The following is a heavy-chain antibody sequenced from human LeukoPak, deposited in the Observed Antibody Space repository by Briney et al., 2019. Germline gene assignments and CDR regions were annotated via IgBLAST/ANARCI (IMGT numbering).Heavy chain of an antibody. J-gene: IGHJ4*02. V-gene: IGHV4-59*01. Sequence: PSETLSLTCTVSGGSISTYYWSWIRQPPGKGLEWIGYIYYSGSTNYNPSLKRRVTISVDTSKNQFSLKLGSVTAADTAVYYCAREEALGSGSFDYWGQGTLVTVSS. D-gene: IGHD1-26*01. CDR1: GGSISTYY. CDR3: AREEALGSGSFDY. CDR2: IYYSGST.